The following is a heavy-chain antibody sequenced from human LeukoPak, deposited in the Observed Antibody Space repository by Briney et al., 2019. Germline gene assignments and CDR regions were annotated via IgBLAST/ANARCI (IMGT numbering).Heavy chain of an antibody. CDR2: ISGSGGST. J-gene: IGHJ5*02. CDR3: AKPTALYNWFDP. V-gene: IGHV3-23*01. Sequence: GGSLRLSCAASGFTFSSYAMTWVRQAPGKGLEWVSAISGSGGSTYYADSVKGRFTISRDNSRHTLYLQMNSLRAEDTAVYYCAKPTALYNWFDPWGQGTLVTVSS. CDR1: GFTFSSYA.